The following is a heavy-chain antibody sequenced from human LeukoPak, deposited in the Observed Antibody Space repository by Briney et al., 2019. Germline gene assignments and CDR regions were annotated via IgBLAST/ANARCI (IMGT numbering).Heavy chain of an antibody. CDR1: GGTFSSYA. D-gene: IGHD5-24*01. CDR3: ARGRDGYNFIYD. V-gene: IGHV1-69*04. CDR2: IIPILGIA. Sequence: GASVKVSCKASGGTFSSYAISWVRQAPGQGLEWMGRIIPILGIANYAQKFQGRVTITADKSTSTAYMEPSSLRSEDTAVYYCARGRDGYNFIYDWGQGTLVTVSS. J-gene: IGHJ4*02.